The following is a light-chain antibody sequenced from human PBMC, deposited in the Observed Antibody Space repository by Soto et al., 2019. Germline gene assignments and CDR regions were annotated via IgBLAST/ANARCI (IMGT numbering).Light chain of an antibody. Sequence: DIQMTQSPSTLSASVGDRVAITCRASQSIDTWLAWHQQKPGQVPKLLISKASSLESGVPSRFSGSGSGTDFTLTIGSLQPEDFATYYCHQLNSYPITFGQGTRREIK. J-gene: IGKJ5*01. CDR2: KAS. CDR3: HQLNSYPIT. CDR1: QSIDTW. V-gene: IGKV1-5*03.